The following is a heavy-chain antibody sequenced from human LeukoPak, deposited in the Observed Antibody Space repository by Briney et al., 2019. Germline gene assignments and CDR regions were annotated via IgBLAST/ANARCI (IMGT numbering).Heavy chain of an antibody. CDR3: ARDHTGTSRFDP. D-gene: IGHD1-14*01. V-gene: IGHV4-61*02. J-gene: IGHJ5*02. CDR2: IYTSGST. CDR1: GGSISSGSYY. Sequence: TLSLTCTVSGGSISSGSYYWSWIRQPAGKGLEWIGRIYTSGSTHYNPSLKSRVTISLDTSKNQFSLNLTSVTAADTAVYYCARDHTGTSRFDPWGQGTLVTVSS.